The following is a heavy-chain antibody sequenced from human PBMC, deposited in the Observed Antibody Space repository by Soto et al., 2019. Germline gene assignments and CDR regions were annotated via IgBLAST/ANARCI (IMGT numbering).Heavy chain of an antibody. V-gene: IGHV1-69*06. CDR3: ARGGTLAVAGVGYYGMDV. CDR1: GGTFSSYA. J-gene: IGHJ6*02. Sequence: ASVKVSCKASGGTFSSYAISWVRQAPGQGLEWMGGIIPIFGTANYAQKFQGRVTITADKSTSTAYMELSSLRSEDTAVYYCARGGTLAVAGVGYYGMDVWGQGTTVTVSS. CDR2: IIPIFGTA. D-gene: IGHD6-19*01.